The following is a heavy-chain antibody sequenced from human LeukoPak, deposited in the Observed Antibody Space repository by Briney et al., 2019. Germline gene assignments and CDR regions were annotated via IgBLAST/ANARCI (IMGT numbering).Heavy chain of an antibody. CDR3: ARAAGHYFDY. Sequence: GGSLRLSCVARGFTFKSYSMNWVRQAPGKGLEWASFITSTSSDLFYSDSVKGRFTVSRDNARNSLYLQMNSLTAEDTAVYYCARAAGHYFDYWGQGSLVTVSS. J-gene: IGHJ4*02. V-gene: IGHV3-21*05. CDR1: GFTFKSYS. D-gene: IGHD3-10*01. CDR2: ITSTSSDL.